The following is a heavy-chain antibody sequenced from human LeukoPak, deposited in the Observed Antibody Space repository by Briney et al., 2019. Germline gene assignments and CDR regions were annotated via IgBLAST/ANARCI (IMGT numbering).Heavy chain of an antibody. V-gene: IGHV1-69*13. J-gene: IGHJ5*02. CDR1: GGTFSSYA. CDR2: IIPIFGTA. CDR3: ARNGDGSSWYHEFDP. Sequence: ASVKVSCKASGGTFSSYAISWVRQAPGQGLEWMGGIIPIFGTANYAQKFQGRVTITADESTSTAYMELSSLRSEDTAVYYCARNGDGSSWYHEFDPWGQGTLVTVSS. D-gene: IGHD6-13*01.